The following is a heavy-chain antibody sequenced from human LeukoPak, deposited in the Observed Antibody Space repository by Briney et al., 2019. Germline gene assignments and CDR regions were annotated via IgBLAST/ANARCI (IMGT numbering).Heavy chain of an antibody. D-gene: IGHD2-21*02. V-gene: IGHV4-39*07. CDR2: IYYSGST. CDR3: ASGGYVVVTAIRY. Sequence: PSETLSLTCTVSGGSISSSSYYWGWIRQPPGKGLEWIGSIYYSGSTYYNPSLKSRVTISVDTSKNQFSLKLSSVTAADTAVYYCASGGYVVVTAIRYWGQGTLVTVSS. CDR1: GGSISSSSYY. J-gene: IGHJ4*02.